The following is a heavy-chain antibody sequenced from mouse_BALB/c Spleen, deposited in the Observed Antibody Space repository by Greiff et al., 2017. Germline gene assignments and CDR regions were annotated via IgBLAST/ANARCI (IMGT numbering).Heavy chain of an antibody. CDR1: GYTFTSYW. CDR3: ARKIYDGYYDQAWFAY. Sequence: VQLQESGPELVRPGASVKMSCKASGYTFTSYWMHWVKQRPGQGLEWIGMIDPSNSETRLNQKFKDKATLNVDKSSNTAYMQLSSLTSEDSAVYYCARKIYDGYYDQAWFAYWGQGTLVTVSA. V-gene: IGHV1S127*01. D-gene: IGHD2-3*01. CDR2: IDPSNSET. J-gene: IGHJ3*01.